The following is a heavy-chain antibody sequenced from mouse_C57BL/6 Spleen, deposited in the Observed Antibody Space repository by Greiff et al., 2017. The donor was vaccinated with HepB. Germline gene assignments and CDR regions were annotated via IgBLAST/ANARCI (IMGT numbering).Heavy chain of an antibody. J-gene: IGHJ1*03. CDR2: INPGSGGT. Sequence: VQLQQSGAELVRPGTSVKVSCKASGYAFTNYLIEWVKQRPGQGLEWIGVINPGSGGTNYNEKFKGKATLTADKSSSTAYMQLSSLTSEDSAVYFCAAYYGSSLWYFDVWGTGTTVTVSS. CDR1: GYAFTNYL. D-gene: IGHD1-1*01. CDR3: AAYYGSSLWYFDV. V-gene: IGHV1-54*01.